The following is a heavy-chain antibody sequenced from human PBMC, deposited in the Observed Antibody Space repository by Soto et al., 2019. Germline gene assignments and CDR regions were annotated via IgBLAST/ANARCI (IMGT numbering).Heavy chain of an antibody. J-gene: IGHJ6*02. D-gene: IGHD2-8*01. CDR3: AADAPMVYVGYYYGMDV. CDR1: GPTFTSSA. Sequence: QMQLVQSGPEVKKPGTSVKVSCKASGPTFTSSAVQWVRQARGQRLEWIGWIVVGSGNTNYAQKFQERVTSTRDMSTSTAYTELSSLRSADTAVYYCAADAPMVYVGYYYGMDVWGQGTTVTVSS. CDR2: IVVGSGNT. V-gene: IGHV1-58*01.